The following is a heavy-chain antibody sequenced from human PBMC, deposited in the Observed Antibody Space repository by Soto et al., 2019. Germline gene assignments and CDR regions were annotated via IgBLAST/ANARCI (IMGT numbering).Heavy chain of an antibody. CDR3: ARDRSYAMEV. Sequence: GGSLTLSCEASGFSIRDYWMHWVRQAPGEGLVWVSCINGDASSTTYADSVKGRFTISRDDAKNTVYLQMTSLRAEDTAVYFCARDRSYAMEVWGQGTRVTVSS. CDR2: INGDASST. J-gene: IGHJ6*02. CDR1: GFSIRDYW. V-gene: IGHV3-74*01.